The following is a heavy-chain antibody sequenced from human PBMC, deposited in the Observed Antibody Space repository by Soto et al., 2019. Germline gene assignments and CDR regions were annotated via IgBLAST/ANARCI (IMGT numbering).Heavy chain of an antibody. V-gene: IGHV3-30*18. J-gene: IGHJ4*02. Sequence: PGGSLRLSCAASGFTFSSYGMHWVRQAPGKGLEWVAVISYDGSTTYYADSVKGRFTISSDISANSLYLQMDSLRAEDTAVYYCAKDAVSGDGIWLLDSWGQGTVVTVSS. D-gene: IGHD4-17*01. CDR3: AKDAVSGDGIWLLDS. CDR2: ISYDGSTT. CDR1: GFTFSSYG.